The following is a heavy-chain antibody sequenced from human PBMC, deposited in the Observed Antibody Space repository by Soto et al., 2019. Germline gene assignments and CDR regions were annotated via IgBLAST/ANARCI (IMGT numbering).Heavy chain of an antibody. D-gene: IGHD3-10*01. CDR1: GFTFSDYA. J-gene: IGHJ4*02. V-gene: IGHV3-23*01. CDR3: AKGTPQSRWFGFLGYFDY. CDR2: ISDSGGST. Sequence: GGSLRLSCAASGFTFSDYAMSWVRQAPGKGLEWVSGISDSGGSTYYADSVKGRFTISRDNSKNTLFLQMNSLRADDTAVYYCAKGTPQSRWFGFLGYFDYWGQGTLVTVSS.